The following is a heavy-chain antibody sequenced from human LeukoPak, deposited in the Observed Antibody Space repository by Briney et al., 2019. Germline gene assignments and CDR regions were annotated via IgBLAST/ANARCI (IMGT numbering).Heavy chain of an antibody. D-gene: IGHD6-13*01. CDR1: GYTFTSYD. CDR2: MNPNSGNT. CDR3: TRGEGNSSPNADYFHL. V-gene: IGHV1-8*03. Sequence: ASVKVSCKASGYTFTSYDINWVRQATGQGLEWMGWMNPNSGNTGYAQKFQGRVTITRNTSISTAYMELSSLRSEDTAVYYCTRGEGNSSPNADYFHLWGQGTLVTVSS. J-gene: IGHJ1*01.